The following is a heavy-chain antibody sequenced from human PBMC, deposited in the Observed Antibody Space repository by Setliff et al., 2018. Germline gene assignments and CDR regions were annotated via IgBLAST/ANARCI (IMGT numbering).Heavy chain of an antibody. J-gene: IGHJ5*02. CDR3: ARGPHDYGDYGGWFDP. D-gene: IGHD4-17*01. Sequence: SETLSLTCSVSGGSISGYYWSWIRQPAGKGLEWIGYIFYSGSTNYNPSLKSRVTISVDTSKNQFSLKLSSVTAADAAVYYCARGPHDYGDYGGWFDPWGQGTLVTVSS. CDR2: IFYSGST. V-gene: IGHV4-59*12. CDR1: GGSISGYY.